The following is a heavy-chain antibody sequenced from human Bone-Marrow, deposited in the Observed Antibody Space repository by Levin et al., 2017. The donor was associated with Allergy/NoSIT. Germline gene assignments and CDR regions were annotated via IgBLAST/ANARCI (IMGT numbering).Heavy chain of an antibody. CDR3: ARGRRGGWYIVY. CDR2: MNPNSGNT. J-gene: IGHJ4*02. CDR1: GYTFTSYD. D-gene: IGHD6-19*01. Sequence: GESLKISCKASGYTFTSYDINWVRQATGQGLEWMGWMNPNSGNTGYAQKFQGRVTMTRNTSISTAYMELSSLRSEDTAVYYCARGRRGGWYIVYWGQGTLVTVSS. V-gene: IGHV1-8*01.